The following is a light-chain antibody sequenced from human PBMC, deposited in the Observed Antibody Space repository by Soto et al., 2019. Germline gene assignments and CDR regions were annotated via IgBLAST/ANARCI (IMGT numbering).Light chain of an antibody. V-gene: IGKV3-20*01. CDR3: QKYGSSRT. CDR1: QSVSSSY. J-gene: IGKJ1*01. CDR2: GAS. Sequence: EIVLTQSPGTLSLSPGERATLSCRASQSVSSSYLAWYQQKPGQAPRLLIYGASSRATGIPDRFSGSGSGTDFTLTISRLAPEDFAVYYCQKYGSSRTFGPGAKADIK.